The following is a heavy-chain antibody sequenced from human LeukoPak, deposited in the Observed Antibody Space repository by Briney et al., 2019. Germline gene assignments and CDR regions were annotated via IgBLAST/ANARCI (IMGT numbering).Heavy chain of an antibody. CDR1: GFTLISYA. Sequence: GRALRLSCASTGFTLISYAMHWVPQAPGNGLEWVAVISYDGSNKYYADSVQGRFTISRDNSNNTLYLQLNSLGAEDTAVCYCARDIPYLWGGVPDAFDIWGQGTMVSVSS. V-gene: IGHV3-30*04. J-gene: IGHJ3*02. CDR3: ARDIPYLWGGVPDAFDI. D-gene: IGHD2-21*01. CDR2: ISYDGSNK.